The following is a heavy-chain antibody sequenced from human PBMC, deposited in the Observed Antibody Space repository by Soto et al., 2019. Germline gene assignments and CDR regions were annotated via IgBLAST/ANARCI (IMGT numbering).Heavy chain of an antibody. V-gene: IGHV4-34*01. CDR2: INHSGST. J-gene: IGHJ5*02. Sequence: TSETLSLTCAVYGGSFSGYYWSWIRQPPGKGLEWIGEINHSGSTNYNPSLKSRVTISVDTSKNQFSLKLSSVTAADTAVYYCARANIVVVPAAIRSPWFGPTGLDPWGQGTLVTVPS. D-gene: IGHD2-2*02. CDR1: GGSFSGYY. CDR3: ARANIVVVPAAIRSPWFGPTGLDP.